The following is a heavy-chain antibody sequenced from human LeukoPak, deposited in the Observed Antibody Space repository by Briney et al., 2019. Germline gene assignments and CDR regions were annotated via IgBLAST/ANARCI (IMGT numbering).Heavy chain of an antibody. CDR1: GGSISSSSFY. CDR2: IFYSGST. D-gene: IGHD3/OR15-3a*01. J-gene: IGHJ5*02. Sequence: SETLSLTCTVSGGSISSSSFYWGWIRQPPGKGLEWIGSIFYSGSTYYNPSLKSRVTMSIHASKNQFSLKLDSVTAADTAVYYCARVPGLVNPNWFDPWGQGTLVTVSS. V-gene: IGHV4-39*07. CDR3: ARVPGLVNPNWFDP.